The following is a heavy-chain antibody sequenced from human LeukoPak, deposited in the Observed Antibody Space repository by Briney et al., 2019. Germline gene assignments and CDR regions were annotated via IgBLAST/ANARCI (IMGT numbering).Heavy chain of an antibody. D-gene: IGHD3-10*01. J-gene: IGHJ3*02. CDR1: GYTFTSYG. Sequence: ASVKVSCKASGYTFTSYGIGWVRQAPGQGLEWMGWISAYNGNTNYAQKLQGRVTMTTDTSTSTAYMELRSLRSDDTAVYYCARVYGSGSSDAFDIWGQGTMVTVSS. CDR2: ISAYNGNT. CDR3: ARVYGSGSSDAFDI. V-gene: IGHV1-18*01.